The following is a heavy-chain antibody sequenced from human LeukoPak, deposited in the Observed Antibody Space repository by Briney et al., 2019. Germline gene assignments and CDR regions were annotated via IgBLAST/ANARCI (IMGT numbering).Heavy chain of an antibody. CDR1: GFTFGSYS. D-gene: IGHD1-26*01. CDR3: ARGGRSYYIDY. J-gene: IGHJ4*02. CDR2: ISSSSSYI. V-gene: IGHV3-21*01. Sequence: GGSLRLSCAASGFTFGSYSMNWVRQAPGKGLEWVSSISSSSSYIYYADSVKGRFTISRDNAKNSLYLQMNSLRAEDTAVYYCARGGRSYYIDYWGQGTLVTVSS.